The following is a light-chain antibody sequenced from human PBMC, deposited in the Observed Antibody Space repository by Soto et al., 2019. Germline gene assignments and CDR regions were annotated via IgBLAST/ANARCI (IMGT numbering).Light chain of an antibody. CDR2: AAS. CDR3: QQSYSTHS. V-gene: IGKV1-39*01. J-gene: IGKJ2*03. Sequence: DIQMTQSPSSLSASVRDRVTITCRASQSISSYLNWYQQKPGKAPKLLIYAASSLQSGVPSRFSGSGSGTDFTLTISSLQPEDFATYYCQQSYSTHSFGQGTNLAIK. CDR1: QSISSY.